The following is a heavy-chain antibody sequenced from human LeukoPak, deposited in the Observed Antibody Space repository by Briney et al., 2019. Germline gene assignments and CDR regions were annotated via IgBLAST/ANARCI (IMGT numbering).Heavy chain of an antibody. CDR2: IYTSGST. J-gene: IGHJ6*02. V-gene: IGHV4-61*02. Sequence: PSQTLSLTCTVSGGSISSGSYYWSWIRQPAGKGLEWIGRIYTSGSTNYNPSLKSRVTISVDTSKNQFSLKLSSVTAADTAVYCCARDSGWQLAQSGTYYYYGMDVWGQGTTVTVSS. CDR3: ARDSGWQLAQSGTYYYYGMDV. D-gene: IGHD6-6*01. CDR1: GGSISSGSYY.